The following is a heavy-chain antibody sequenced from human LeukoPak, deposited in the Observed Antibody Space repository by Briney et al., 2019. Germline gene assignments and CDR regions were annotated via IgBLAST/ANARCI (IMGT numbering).Heavy chain of an antibody. CDR2: ISYDGSNK. Sequence: GGSLRLSCAASGFTFSSYAMHWVRQAPGKGLEWVAVISYDGSNKYYADSVKGRFTISRDNSKNTLYLQMNSLRSEDTAVYYCARGLWITMIVVVITRCYWGQGTLVTVSS. V-gene: IGHV3-30*04. CDR3: ARGLWITMIVVVITRCY. J-gene: IGHJ4*02. CDR1: GFTFSSYA. D-gene: IGHD3-22*01.